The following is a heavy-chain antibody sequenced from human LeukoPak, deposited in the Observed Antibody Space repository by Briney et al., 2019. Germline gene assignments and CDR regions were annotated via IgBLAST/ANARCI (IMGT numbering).Heavy chain of an antibody. CDR3: AKGSIVGATTFDY. V-gene: IGHV3-23*01. Sequence: GGSLRLSCAACGFTFISYGMSWVRQAPGKGLEWVSAMSGSGCRTYYADSVKGRFTISRDNSKNTLYLQMNSLRAEDTAVYYCAKGSIVGATTFDYWGQGTLVTVSS. CDR2: MSGSGCRT. D-gene: IGHD1-26*01. CDR1: GFTFISYG. J-gene: IGHJ4*02.